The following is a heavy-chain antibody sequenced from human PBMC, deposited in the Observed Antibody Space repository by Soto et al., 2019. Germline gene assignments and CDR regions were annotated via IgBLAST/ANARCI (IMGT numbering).Heavy chain of an antibody. CDR1: GFTFSGSA. V-gene: IGHV3-73*01. Sequence: GGSLRLSCAASGFTFSGSAMHWVRQASGKGLEWVGRIRSKANSYATAYAASVKGRFTISRENAKNSLYLQMSSLRAEDTAVYYCAKEMRTTAARDAFDIWGQGTMVTVSS. CDR3: AKEMRTTAARDAFDI. CDR2: IRSKANSYAT. J-gene: IGHJ3*02. D-gene: IGHD1-1*01.